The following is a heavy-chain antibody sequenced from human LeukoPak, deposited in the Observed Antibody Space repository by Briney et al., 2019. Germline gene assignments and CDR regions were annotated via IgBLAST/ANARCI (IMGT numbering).Heavy chain of an antibody. CDR1: GGSISGGSYY. CDR3: AREPSLRSGYYFDY. CDR2: IYTSGST. D-gene: IGHD3-3*01. J-gene: IGHJ4*02. Sequence: PSQTLSLTCTVSGGSISGGSYYWSWIRQPAGKGLEWIGRIYTSGSTNYNPSLKSRVTISVDTSKNQFSLKLSSVTAADTAVYYCAREPSLRSGYYFDYWGQGTLVTVSS. V-gene: IGHV4-61*02.